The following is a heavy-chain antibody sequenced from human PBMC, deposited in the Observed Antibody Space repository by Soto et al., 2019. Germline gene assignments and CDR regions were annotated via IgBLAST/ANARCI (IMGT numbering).Heavy chain of an antibody. V-gene: IGHV4-30-4*01. CDR3: ARVPDY. CDR2: IYNSGST. D-gene: IGHD2-2*01. Sequence: SETLSLTCTVSGGSISSGDYYWSWIRQPPGKGLEWIGHIYNSGSTYSNTSLKSRVTISIDRSKNQFSLKLSSVTAADTAVYYCARVPDYWGQGTLVTVSS. J-gene: IGHJ4*02. CDR1: GGSISSGDYY.